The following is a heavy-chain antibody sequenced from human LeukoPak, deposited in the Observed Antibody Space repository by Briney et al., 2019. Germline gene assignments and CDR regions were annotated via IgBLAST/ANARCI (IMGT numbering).Heavy chain of an antibody. V-gene: IGHV1-46*01. CDR1: GYTFTNNW. Sequence: ASVKVSCKAFGYTFTNNWMHWVRQAPGQGPEWMGLISPTGGSTAYAQKFQGRVTLTRDMTTSTDYLELSSLRSEDTAVYYCARDNSVRDEAWWFYPWGQGTLVTVSS. CDR2: ISPTGGST. J-gene: IGHJ5*02. D-gene: IGHD5-24*01. CDR3: ARDNSVRDEAWWFYP.